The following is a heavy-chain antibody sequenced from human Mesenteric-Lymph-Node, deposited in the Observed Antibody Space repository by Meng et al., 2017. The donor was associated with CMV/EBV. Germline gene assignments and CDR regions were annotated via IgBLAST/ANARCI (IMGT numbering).Heavy chain of an antibody. CDR1: GGPFSSYA. CDR3: ARGRGGYSGYDNYYYGMDV. V-gene: IGHV1-69*05. J-gene: IGHJ6*02. CDR2: IIPIFGTA. Sequence: SVKVSCKASGGPFSSYAISWVRQAPGQGLEWMGGIIPIFGTANYAQKFQGRVTITTDESTSTAYMELSSLRSEDTAVYYCARGRGGYSGYDNYYYGMDVWGQGTTVTVSS. D-gene: IGHD5-12*01.